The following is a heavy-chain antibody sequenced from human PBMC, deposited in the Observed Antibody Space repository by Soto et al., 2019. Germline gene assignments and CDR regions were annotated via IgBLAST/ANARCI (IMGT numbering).Heavy chain of an antibody. Sequence: QVQLVQSGAEVKKPGASVKVSCKASGYTFITYGVSWVRQAPGQGLDWLGRISTYNGNTRYAERLQGRVTITTDTTTNTGFLELRNLRSDDTAVYYCARGPTDYYDNSANYFLDYWGQGALDTVSS. CDR3: ARGPTDYYDNSANYFLDY. V-gene: IGHV1-18*01. CDR2: ISTYNGNT. J-gene: IGHJ4*02. D-gene: IGHD3-22*01. CDR1: GYTFITYG.